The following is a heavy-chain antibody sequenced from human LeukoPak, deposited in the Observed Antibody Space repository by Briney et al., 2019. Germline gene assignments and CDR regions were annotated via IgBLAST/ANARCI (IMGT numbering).Heavy chain of an antibody. J-gene: IGHJ5*02. CDR1: GGSYSGYY. D-gene: IGHD3-10*01. CDR2: INHSGST. Sequence: SETLSLTCAVYGGSYSGYYWSWIRQPPGKGLEWIGEINHSGSTNYNPSLKSRVTISVDTSKNQFSLKLSSVTAADTAVYYCARGRSSYYGSGSYEPWGQGTLVTVSS. V-gene: IGHV4-34*01. CDR3: ARGRSSYYGSGSYEP.